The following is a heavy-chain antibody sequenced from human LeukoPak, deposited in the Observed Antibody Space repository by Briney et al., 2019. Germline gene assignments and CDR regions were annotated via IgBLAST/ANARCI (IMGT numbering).Heavy chain of an antibody. V-gene: IGHV3-74*01. J-gene: IGHJ4*02. Sequence: GGSLRLSCAASGFTFNDYWMHWVRQAPGQGLVWVSRINTDGSRIYYADSVKGRFTISRDNAKNTVYLEMNSLRAEATAVYYCARVGYSYGPYYFDYWGQGTLVTVSS. D-gene: IGHD5-18*01. CDR2: INTDGSRI. CDR1: GFTFNDYW. CDR3: ARVGYSYGPYYFDY.